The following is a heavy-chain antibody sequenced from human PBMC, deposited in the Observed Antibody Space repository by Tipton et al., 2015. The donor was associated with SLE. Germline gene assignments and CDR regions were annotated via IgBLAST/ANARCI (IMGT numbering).Heavy chain of an antibody. V-gene: IGHV5-51*01. Sequence: QLVQSGPEVKKPGESLKISCKGSGYRFTSYWIVWVRQMPGKGLEWMGIIYPSDSETRYNPSFEGQVTISADKSISTAYLQWSSLKASDTAMYYCARRKGTHQGAYYYYYMDVWGKGTTVTVSS. CDR1: GYRFTSYW. J-gene: IGHJ6*03. D-gene: IGHD3-10*01. CDR2: IYPSDSET. CDR3: ARRKGTHQGAYYYYYMDV.